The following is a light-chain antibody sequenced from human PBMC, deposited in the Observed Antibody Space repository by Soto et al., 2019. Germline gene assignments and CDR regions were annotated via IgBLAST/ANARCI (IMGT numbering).Light chain of an antibody. CDR3: CSYAGNYGVV. CDR2: DVS. J-gene: IGLJ2*01. Sequence: QSALTQPRSVSGSPGQSVTISCTGTSSDVGYYNFVSWYQQHPGKAPKLMIYDVSKRPSGVPDRFSGSKSGNTASLTISVLKAEDGADYYFCSYAGNYGVVFGGGTKLTV. V-gene: IGLV2-11*01. CDR1: SSDVGYYNF.